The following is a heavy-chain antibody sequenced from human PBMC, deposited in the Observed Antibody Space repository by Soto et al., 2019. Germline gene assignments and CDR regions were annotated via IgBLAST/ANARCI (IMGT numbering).Heavy chain of an antibody. D-gene: IGHD3-10*01. CDR3: ARAPTAPYYYGSGSYYWGWFDP. Sequence: SVKVSCKASGGTFSSYAISWVRQAPGQGPEWMGGIIPIFGTANYAQKFQGRVTITADESTSTAYMELSSLRSEDTAVYYCARAPTAPYYYGSGSYYWGWFDPWGQGTLVTVSS. V-gene: IGHV1-69*13. CDR1: GGTFSSYA. CDR2: IIPIFGTA. J-gene: IGHJ5*02.